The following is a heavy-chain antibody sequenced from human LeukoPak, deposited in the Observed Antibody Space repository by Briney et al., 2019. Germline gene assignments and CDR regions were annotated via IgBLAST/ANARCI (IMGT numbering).Heavy chain of an antibody. CDR1: GFTFTDYF. Sequence: PGGSLRLSCAASGFTFTDYFMGWIRQAPGKGLDWVSHISRLGDTIDYADSVKGRFTISRDNAKNSLFLQMNFLRAEDTAVYFCARVRRGGDSRYFDYWGQGALVTASS. D-gene: IGHD2-21*02. J-gene: IGHJ4*02. CDR3: ARVRRGGDSRYFDY. V-gene: IGHV3-11*01. CDR2: ISRLGDTI.